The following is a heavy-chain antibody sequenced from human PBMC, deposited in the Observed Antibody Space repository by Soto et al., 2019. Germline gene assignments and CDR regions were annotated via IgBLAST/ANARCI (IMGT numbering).Heavy chain of an antibody. D-gene: IGHD6-19*01. CDR3: ARDAFVAGPTVYYYYYGMDV. CDR1: GFTFSSYS. CDR2: ISSSSSYI. Sequence: EVQLVESGGGLVKPGGSLRLSCAASGFTFSSYSMNWVRQAPGKGLEWVSSISSSSSYIYYADSVKGRFTISRDNAKNSLYLQMNSLRAEDTAVYYCARDAFVAGPTVYYYYYGMDVWGQGTTVTVSS. V-gene: IGHV3-21*01. J-gene: IGHJ6*02.